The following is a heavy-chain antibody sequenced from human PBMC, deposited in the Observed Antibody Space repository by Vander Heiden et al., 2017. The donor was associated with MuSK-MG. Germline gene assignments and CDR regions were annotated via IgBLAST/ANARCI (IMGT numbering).Heavy chain of an antibody. D-gene: IGHD2-21*02. CDR2: IYYSGST. Sequence: QVQLQESGPGLVKPSETLSLTCTVSGGSISSYYWSWIRQPQGKGLEWIGYIYYSGSTNYNPSLKSRVTISVDTSKNQFSLKLSSVTAADTAVYYCARVVVVTARGWFDPWGQGTLVTVSS. V-gene: IGHV4-59*01. CDR3: ARVVVVTARGWFDP. J-gene: IGHJ5*02. CDR1: GGSISSYY.